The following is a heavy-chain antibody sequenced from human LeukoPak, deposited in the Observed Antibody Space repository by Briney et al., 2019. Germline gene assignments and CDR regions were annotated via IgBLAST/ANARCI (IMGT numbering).Heavy chain of an antibody. CDR1: GGSISSGSYY. CDR3: ARMTSWELLDY. CDR2: IYTSGST. V-gene: IGHV4-61*02. Sequence: PSETLSLTCTVSGGSISSGSYYWSWIRQPAGKGLEWIGRIYTSGSTNYNPSLKSRVTISVDTSKNQFSLKLSSVTAADTAVYYCARMTSWELLDYWGQGTLVTVSS. D-gene: IGHD1-26*01. J-gene: IGHJ4*02.